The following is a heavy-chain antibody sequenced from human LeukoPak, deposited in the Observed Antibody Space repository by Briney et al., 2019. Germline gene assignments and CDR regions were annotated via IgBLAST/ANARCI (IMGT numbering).Heavy chain of an antibody. V-gene: IGHV3-11*01. J-gene: IGHJ1*01. CDR1: GFTLSDYH. D-gene: IGHD3-22*01. Sequence: GGSLRPSCAASGFTLSDYHMSWIRQAPGKGLQWVSYISESGSTIYYADSVKGRFTIYRDNAKNSLYLQMNGLRAEDTAVYYCAKGSNYDSSGYYPHPEYFQHWGQGTLVTVSS. CDR3: AKGSNYDSSGYYPHPEYFQH. CDR2: ISESGSTI.